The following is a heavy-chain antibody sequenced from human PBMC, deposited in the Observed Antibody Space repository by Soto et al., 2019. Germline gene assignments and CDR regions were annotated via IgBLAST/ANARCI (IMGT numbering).Heavy chain of an antibody. Sequence: EVQLLESGEGLVQPGGSLKLSCAASGFTFSSYAMSWVRQAPGKGLEWVSGIGGSGGNTYYADSVKGRFTISRDNSKNTLFLQRNSLRAEDKAEYYCARVVRYFDTPYGMDVWGQGTTVTVSS. D-gene: IGHD3-9*01. V-gene: IGHV3-23*01. CDR2: IGGSGGNT. CDR1: GFTFSSYA. CDR3: ARVVRYFDTPYGMDV. J-gene: IGHJ6*02.